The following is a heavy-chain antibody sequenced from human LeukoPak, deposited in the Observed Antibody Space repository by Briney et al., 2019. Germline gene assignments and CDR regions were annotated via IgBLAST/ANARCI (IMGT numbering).Heavy chain of an antibody. Sequence: PSETLSLTCTVSGGSISSYYWSWIRQPPGKGLEWIGYIYYSGSTNYNPSLKSRVTISVDTSKNQFSLKLSSVTAADTAVYYCATGYGSGSYDRAFDIWGQGTMVTVSS. CDR1: GGSISSYY. D-gene: IGHD3-10*01. V-gene: IGHV4-59*08. CDR2: IYYSGST. CDR3: ATGYGSGSYDRAFDI. J-gene: IGHJ3*02.